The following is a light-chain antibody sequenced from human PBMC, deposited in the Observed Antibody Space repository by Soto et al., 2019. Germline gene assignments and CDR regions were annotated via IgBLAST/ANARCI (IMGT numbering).Light chain of an antibody. Sequence: ETVMTQSPATLSVSPGVRATLSCRASQSVSSNLAWYQQKPGQAPRLLIYGASSRATGIPDRFSGSGSGTDFTLTISRLEPEDFAVYYCQQYGSSPWTFGQGPKVDIK. CDR3: QQYGSSPWT. CDR1: QSVSSN. V-gene: IGKV3-20*01. J-gene: IGKJ1*01. CDR2: GAS.